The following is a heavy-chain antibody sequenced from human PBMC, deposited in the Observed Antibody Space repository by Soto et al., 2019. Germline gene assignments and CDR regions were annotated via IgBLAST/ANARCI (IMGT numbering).Heavy chain of an antibody. CDR2: TRDKAKSYTT. J-gene: IGHJ6*02. V-gene: IGHV3-72*01. CDR3: VRGSXSFYYPPYLYALYV. CDR1: GFTFSSYA. D-gene: IGHD3-22*01. Sequence: GGSLRLSCAASGFTFSSYAMSWVRQAPGKGLEWVGRTRDKAKSYTTEYAASVKGRFTVSRDDSKNSVYLQMNSLQTEDTAVYYCVRGSXSFYYPPYLYALYVWGQGTTVTVSS.